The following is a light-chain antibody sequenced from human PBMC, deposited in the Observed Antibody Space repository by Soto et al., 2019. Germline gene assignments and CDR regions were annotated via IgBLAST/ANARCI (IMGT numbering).Light chain of an antibody. CDR3: QQNYNSRWT. CDR1: LPITTY. Sequence: DIQLTQSPSSLSASVGDRVTITCRASLPITTYLNWFQQKPGKAPKLLIYRASTLQTGVPSRFSGGGSGTDFTLTISSLQPEDFGSYFCQQNYNSRWTFGQGT. J-gene: IGKJ1*01. V-gene: IGKV1-39*01. CDR2: RAS.